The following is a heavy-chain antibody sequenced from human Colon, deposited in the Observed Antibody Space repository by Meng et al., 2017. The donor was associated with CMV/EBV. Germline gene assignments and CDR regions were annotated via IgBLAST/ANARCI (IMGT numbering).Heavy chain of an antibody. CDR2: ISWNSGNI. CDR1: GFSFDDYG. Sequence: SLKISCTASGFSFDDYGMHWIRQAPGKGLGWVSGISWNSGNIDYADSVKGRFTISRDNAKNSLYLQMDSLAVEDTAFYYCTKGFCSSSWCFRFDPWGQGTLVTVSS. J-gene: IGHJ5*02. D-gene: IGHD4/OR15-4a*01. V-gene: IGHV3-9*01. CDR3: TKGFCSSSWCFRFDP.